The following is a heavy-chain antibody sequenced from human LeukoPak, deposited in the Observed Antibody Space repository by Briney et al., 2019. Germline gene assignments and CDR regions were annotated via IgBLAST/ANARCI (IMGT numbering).Heavy chain of an antibody. CDR2: IIPIFGTA. J-gene: IGHJ4*02. Sequence: GASVKVSCKASGGTFSSYGISWVRQAPGQGLEWMGWIIPIFGTANYAQKFQGRVTITTDESTSTAYMELSSLRSGDTAVYYCAREKPLGHGSGSYYGSFDYWGQGTLVTVSS. D-gene: IGHD3-10*01. V-gene: IGHV1-69*05. CDR3: AREKPLGHGSGSYYGSFDY. CDR1: GGTFSSYG.